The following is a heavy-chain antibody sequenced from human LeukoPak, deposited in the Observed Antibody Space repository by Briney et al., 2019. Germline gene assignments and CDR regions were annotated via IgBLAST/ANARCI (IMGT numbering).Heavy chain of an antibody. CDR2: IIPIFGTA. D-gene: IGHD2-21*02. J-gene: IGHJ4*02. CDR1: GGTFSSYA. CDR3: ARRPYCGGDCYSEFDY. V-gene: IGHV1-69*06. Sequence: VASVKVSCKASGGTFSSYAISWVRQAPPQELEWMGGIIPIFGTANYAQKFQGRVTITADKSTSTAYMELSSLRSEDTAGYYCARRPYCGGDCYSEFDYWGQGTLASVP.